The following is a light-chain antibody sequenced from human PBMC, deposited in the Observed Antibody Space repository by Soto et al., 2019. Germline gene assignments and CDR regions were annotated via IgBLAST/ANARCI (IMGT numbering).Light chain of an antibody. CDR3: QQYNSLWT. CDR2: KAS. V-gene: IGKV1-5*03. CDR1: QSISSW. Sequence: DIQMTQSPPTLSASVGDRVTITCRASQSISSWLAWYQQKPGKAPKLLIYKASSLESGVPSRFSGSGSGTEFTLTISSLQPDDFATYYCQQYNSLWTLGQGTKVDIK. J-gene: IGKJ1*01.